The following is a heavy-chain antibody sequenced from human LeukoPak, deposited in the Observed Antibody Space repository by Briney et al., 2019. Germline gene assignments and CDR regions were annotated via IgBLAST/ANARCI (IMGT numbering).Heavy chain of an antibody. CDR1: GYTFTSYA. CDR3: ARVSSGWHGYLDY. J-gene: IGHJ4*02. CDR2: INAGNGNA. D-gene: IGHD6-25*01. V-gene: IGHV1-3*01. Sequence: ASVKVSCKASGYTFTSYAMHWVRQAPGQMLEWMGWINAGNGNATYTQKFQDRVTFTRDTSASTAYMDLSSLRSEDTAVYYCARVSSGWHGYLDYWGQGTPVTVSS.